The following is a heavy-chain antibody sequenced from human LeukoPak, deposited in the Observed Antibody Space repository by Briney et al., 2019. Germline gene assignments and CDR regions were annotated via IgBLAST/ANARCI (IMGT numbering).Heavy chain of an antibody. V-gene: IGHV3-33*06. CDR1: GFAFNSYV. CDR3: AKEVAFGAGAYDV. Sequence: GGSLRLSCAASGFAFNSYVIHWVRQAPGKGREWVAIIWFDGSHEDYVDSVRGRFTISRDNSRNTMYLQMNSLRVEDTALYFCAKEVAFGAGAYDVWGQGTRVTVSS. J-gene: IGHJ3*01. CDR2: IWFDGSHE. D-gene: IGHD3-10*01.